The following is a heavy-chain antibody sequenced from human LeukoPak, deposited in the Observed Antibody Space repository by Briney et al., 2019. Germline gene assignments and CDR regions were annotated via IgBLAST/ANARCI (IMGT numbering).Heavy chain of an antibody. CDR2: IIPILGIA. D-gene: IGHD5-24*01. V-gene: IGHV1-69*04. Sequence: SVKVSCKASGGTFSSYAISWVRQAPGQGLEWMGRIIPILGIANYAQKFQGRVTITADKSTSTAYMELSSLRSEDTAVYYCAREEGGYNLRYFDYWGQGTLVTVSS. CDR1: GGTFSSYA. CDR3: AREEGGYNLRYFDY. J-gene: IGHJ4*02.